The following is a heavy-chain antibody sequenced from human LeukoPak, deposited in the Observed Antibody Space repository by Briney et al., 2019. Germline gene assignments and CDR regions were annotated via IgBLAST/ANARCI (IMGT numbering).Heavy chain of an antibody. V-gene: IGHV3-30*04. J-gene: IGHJ3*02. Sequence: PGGSLRLSCAVSGFTLCSYAMHWVRQAPGKGLEWVAVISYDGSNKYYADSVKGRFTISRDNSKNTLYLQMNSLRAEDTAVYYCARDGSGYYYQEALSIGRQGTMVTVSS. CDR1: GFTLCSYA. CDR2: ISYDGSNK. D-gene: IGHD3-22*01. CDR3: ARDGSGYYYQEALSI.